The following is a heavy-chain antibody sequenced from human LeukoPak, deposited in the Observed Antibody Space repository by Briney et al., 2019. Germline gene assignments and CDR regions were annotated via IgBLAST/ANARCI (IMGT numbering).Heavy chain of an antibody. V-gene: IGHV1-69*05. CDR1: GGTLSNHA. J-gene: IGHJ2*01. CDR3: ARSVNWGSPHYWYFDL. CDR2: VIPVSGTA. D-gene: IGHD7-27*01. Sequence: ASVKLSCNASGGTLSNHAVSWVRQAPAQGHEWMGRVIPVSGTANYAQKFHGRVTITTDESTSTDYMGLSSLRSEDTAVYFCARSVNWGSPHYWYFDLWGRGTLVAVSS.